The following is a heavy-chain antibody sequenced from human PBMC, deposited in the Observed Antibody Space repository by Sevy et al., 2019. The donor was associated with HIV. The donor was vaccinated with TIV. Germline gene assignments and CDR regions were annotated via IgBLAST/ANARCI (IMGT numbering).Heavy chain of an antibody. CDR1: GFTFSNFW. J-gene: IGHJ3*01. V-gene: IGHV3-15*01. Sequence: GGSLRLSCAASGFTFSNFWISWVRQAPEKGLEWVGRIKSNADGGTADYAARFKGKFTISRDDSKNTLFSQMSSLKTEDTAVYYCATGGTAEAFDVWGPGTMVTVSS. CDR2: IKSNADGGTA. D-gene: IGHD1-1*01. CDR3: ATGGTAEAFDV.